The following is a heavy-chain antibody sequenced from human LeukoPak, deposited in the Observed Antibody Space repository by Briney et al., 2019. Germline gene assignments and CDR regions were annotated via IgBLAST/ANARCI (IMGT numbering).Heavy chain of an antibody. V-gene: IGHV3-30*02. J-gene: IGHJ4*02. Sequence: GGSLRLSCAASGFTFSTYGMHWVRQAPGKGLEWVAFIRYDGTNKYYADSVKGRFTISRDNSKNTLYLQMNSLRVEDTAVYYCATLPYYYDSSGSYYFDYWGQGTLVTVSS. D-gene: IGHD3-22*01. CDR1: GFTFSTYG. CDR2: IRYDGTNK. CDR3: ATLPYYYDSSGSYYFDY.